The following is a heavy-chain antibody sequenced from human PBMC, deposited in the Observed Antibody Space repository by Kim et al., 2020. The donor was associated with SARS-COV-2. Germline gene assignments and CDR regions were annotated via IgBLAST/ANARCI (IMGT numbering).Heavy chain of an antibody. CDR3: ARAKSGFTNTMVRYYYYH. V-gene: IGHV4-34*01. J-gene: IGHJ6*01. CDR2: INHSGST. CDR1: GGSFSGYY. D-gene: IGHD3-10*01. Sequence: SETLSLTCAVYGGSFSGYYWSWIRQPPGKGLEWIGEINHSGSTNYNPSLKSRVTISVDTSKNQFSLKLSSVTAADTAVYYCARAKSGFTNTMVRYYYYH.